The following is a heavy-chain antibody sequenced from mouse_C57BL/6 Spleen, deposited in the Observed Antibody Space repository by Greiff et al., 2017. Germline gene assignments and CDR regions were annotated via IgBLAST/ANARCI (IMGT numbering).Heavy chain of an antibody. J-gene: IGHJ3*01. D-gene: IGHD1-1*01. Sequence: EVKVEESGGGLVQPGGSMKLSCVASGFTFSNYWMNWVRQSPEKGLEWVAQIRLKSDNYATHYAESVKGRFTISRDDSKSSVYLQMNNLRAEDTGIYYCTGLYYYGSKAYWGQGTLVTVSA. CDR1: GFTFSNYW. CDR2: IRLKSDNYAT. CDR3: TGLYYYGSKAY. V-gene: IGHV6-3*01.